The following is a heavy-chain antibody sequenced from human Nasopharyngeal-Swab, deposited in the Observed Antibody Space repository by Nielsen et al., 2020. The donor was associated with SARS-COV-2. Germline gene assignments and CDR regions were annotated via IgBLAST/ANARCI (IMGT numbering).Heavy chain of an antibody. V-gene: IGHV1-18*01. J-gene: IGHJ6*02. D-gene: IGHD2-2*01. CDR2: IRAYMGNT. CDR1: GYTLVNYD. Sequence: ASVNVSFKASGYTLVNYDLSWVRQAPGQGVAWMGGIRAYMGNTNSDQKFQGRVTMTRNTSTSTVEMALSSLRSEDTAVYYLARGIVVVPASSDYGMDVWGQGTTVTVSS. CDR3: ARGIVVVPASSDYGMDV.